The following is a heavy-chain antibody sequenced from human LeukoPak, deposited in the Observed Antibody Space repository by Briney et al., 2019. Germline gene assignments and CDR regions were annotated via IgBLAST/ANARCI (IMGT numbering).Heavy chain of an antibody. CDR3: ARVSGGDYPDY. J-gene: IGHJ4*02. D-gene: IGHD2-21*01. V-gene: IGHV3-7*03. CDR2: IKEDGSEK. CDR1: GFTFSNYA. Sequence: GGSLRLSCAASGFTFSNYAMSWVRQTPGKGLEWVANIKEDGSEKLYVDSVKGRFTISRDNAKNSLYLQMNSLRAEDTAVYYCARVSGGDYPDYWGQGTLVSVSS.